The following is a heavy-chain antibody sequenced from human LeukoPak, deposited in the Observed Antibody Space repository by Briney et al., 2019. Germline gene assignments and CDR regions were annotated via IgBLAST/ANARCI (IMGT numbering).Heavy chain of an antibody. J-gene: IGHJ4*02. Sequence: GGSLRLSCAASGFTFSSYSMNWVRQAPGKGLEWVSSISSSSGYIYYADPVKGRFTISRDNAKNSLYLQMNSLRAEDTAVYYCARVGGYYDSSGYYFDYWGQGTLVTVSS. V-gene: IGHV3-21*01. CDR2: ISSSSGYI. CDR1: GFTFSSYS. D-gene: IGHD3-22*01. CDR3: ARVGGYYDSSGYYFDY.